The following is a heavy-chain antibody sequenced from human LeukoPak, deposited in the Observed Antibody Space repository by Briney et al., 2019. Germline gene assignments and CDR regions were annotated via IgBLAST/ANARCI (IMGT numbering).Heavy chain of an antibody. CDR1: GYRFSTYW. V-gene: IGHV5-51*01. D-gene: IGHD3-22*01. CDR3: ARPNITSYYDSRGYDGFDV. CDR2: IYPDDSDT. J-gene: IGHJ3*01. Sequence: GESLKISCKGSGYRFSTYWIAWVRQMPGRGLEWMGIIYPDDSDTRYSPSFQGQVTISADKSVSTAYQQWSSLKASDTAIYYCARPNITSYYDSRGYDGFDVWGQGTMVTVSS.